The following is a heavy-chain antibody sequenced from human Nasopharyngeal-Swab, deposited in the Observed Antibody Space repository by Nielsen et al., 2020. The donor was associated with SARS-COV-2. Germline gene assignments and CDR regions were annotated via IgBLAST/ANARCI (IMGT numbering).Heavy chain of an antibody. D-gene: IGHD3-22*01. CDR2: IKQDGSEK. J-gene: IGHJ4*02. V-gene: IGHV3-7*01. CDR3: ARVPVGYDSSGYYFDQ. Sequence: WIRQPPGKGLEWVASIKQDGSEKYYVDSVKRRFTISRDNAKNLLYLQMNSLRVEDTAVYYCARVPVGYDSSGYYFDQWGQGTLVTVSS.